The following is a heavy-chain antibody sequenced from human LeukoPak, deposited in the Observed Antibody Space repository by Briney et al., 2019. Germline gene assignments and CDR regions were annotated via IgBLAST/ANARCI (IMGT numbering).Heavy chain of an antibody. CDR1: GYTFTGYY. CDR2: INPNSGGT. V-gene: IGHV1-2*04. D-gene: IGHD2-15*01. Sequence: GASVKVSCKASGYTFTGYYMHWVRQAPRQGLEWMGWINPNSGGTNYAQKFQGWVTMTRDTSISTAYMELSRLRSDDTAVYYCARDIVVVVADQDYYYYGMDVWGQGTTVTVSS. J-gene: IGHJ6*02. CDR3: ARDIVVVVADQDYYYYGMDV.